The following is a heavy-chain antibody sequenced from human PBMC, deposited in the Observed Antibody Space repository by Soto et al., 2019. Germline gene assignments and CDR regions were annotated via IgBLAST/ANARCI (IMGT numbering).Heavy chain of an antibody. CDR2: FDAEDGAA. V-gene: IGHV1-24*01. J-gene: IGHJ4*02. CDR1: GYTLTELS. D-gene: IGHD2-21*02. Sequence: QVELVQSGAEVKKPGASVKVSCKVSGYTLTELSMHWVRQAPGKGLEWMGVFDAEDGAASYAQNFQGRVTMTVDTPTDTAYMEVTSLRSEDTAVYYWATDLFPAYADALVTFRPADYWGQGTQVTVSS. CDR3: ATDLFPAYADALVTFRPADY.